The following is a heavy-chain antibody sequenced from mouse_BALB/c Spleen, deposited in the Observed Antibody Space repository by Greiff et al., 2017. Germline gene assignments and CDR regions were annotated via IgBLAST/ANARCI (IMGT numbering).Heavy chain of an antibody. D-gene: IGHD2-2*01. Sequence: EVQLQESGPELVKPGASVKMSCKASGYTFTSYVMHWVKQKPGQGLEWIGYINPYNDGTKYNEKFKGKATLTSDKSSSTAYMELSSLTSEDSAVYYCARRATMVTTGYYFDYWGQGTTLTVSS. CDR3: ARRATMVTTGYYFDY. CDR2: INPYNDGT. J-gene: IGHJ2*01. V-gene: IGHV1-14*01. CDR1: GYTFTSYV.